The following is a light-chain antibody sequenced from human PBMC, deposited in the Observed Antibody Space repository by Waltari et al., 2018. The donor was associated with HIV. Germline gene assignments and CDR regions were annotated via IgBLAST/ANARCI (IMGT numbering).Light chain of an antibody. J-gene: IGKJ5*01. V-gene: IGKV1-33*01. CDR1: DDIIFY. CDR3: QQFYRLPIT. CDR2: DAS. Sequence: DIQMTQSPSSLSASVGDRVSITCQASDDIIFYLNWFQQKPGTAPKLLIYDASHLETGVSSRFTANGSETDFTFTITTRQAEDVGTYYCQQFYRLPITFGQGTRLDIK.